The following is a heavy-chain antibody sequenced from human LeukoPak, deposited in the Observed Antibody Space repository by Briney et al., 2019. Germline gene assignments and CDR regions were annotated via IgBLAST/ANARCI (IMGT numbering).Heavy chain of an antibody. CDR3: VREPSLTTVTPFYFDY. Sequence: PSETLSLTCAVSGGSISSGDYYWSWIRQPPGKGLEWIGYIYYSGSTYYNPSLKSRVTISVDTSKNQFSLKLSSVTAADTAVYYCVREPSLTTVTPFYFDYWGQGTLVTVSS. D-gene: IGHD4-11*01. J-gene: IGHJ4*02. CDR1: GGSISSGDYY. CDR2: IYYSGST. V-gene: IGHV4-30-4*08.